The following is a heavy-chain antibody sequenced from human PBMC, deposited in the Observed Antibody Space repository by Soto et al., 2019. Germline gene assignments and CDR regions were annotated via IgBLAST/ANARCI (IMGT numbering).Heavy chain of an antibody. Sequence: QVQLVQSGAEVKKPGSSVKVSCKASGGTFSSYAISWVRQAPGQGLEWMGGIIPIFGTANYAQKFQGRVTITADESTSTASMGLSSLRSEDTAVYYCARDPTTVTTNWYFDLWGRGTLVTVSS. J-gene: IGHJ2*01. CDR2: IIPIFGTA. CDR3: ARDPTTVTTNWYFDL. D-gene: IGHD4-17*01. V-gene: IGHV1-69*12. CDR1: GGTFSSYA.